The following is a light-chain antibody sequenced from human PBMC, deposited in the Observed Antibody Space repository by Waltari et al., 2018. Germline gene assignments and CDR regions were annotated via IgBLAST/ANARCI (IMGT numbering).Light chain of an antibody. CDR2: GNS. V-gene: IGLV1-40*01. CDR3: QSYDSSLSAWV. Sequence: QSVLTQPPSVSGAPGQRVTIPCTGSSSNIGAGYAVPWYPQLPGTAPKLLIYGNSNRPSGVPDRFSGSKSGTSASLAITGLQAEDEADYYCQSYDSSLSAWVFGGGTKLTVL. CDR1: SSNIGAGYA. J-gene: IGLJ3*02.